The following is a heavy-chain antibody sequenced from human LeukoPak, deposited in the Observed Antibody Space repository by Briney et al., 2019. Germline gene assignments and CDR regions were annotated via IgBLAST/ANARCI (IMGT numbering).Heavy chain of an antibody. CDR1: GGSISGHY. V-gene: IGHV4-59*11. Sequence: SETLSPTCAVSGGSISGHYWSWIRQPPGKGLEWIGYIYYSGKTYYSPSLHSRVTISVDTSNNHFSLKLTSVTAADTAVYYCARLLDNDSSGDPDTFDMWGQGTMVTVSS. CDR3: ARLLDNDSSGDPDTFDM. CDR2: IYYSGKT. D-gene: IGHD3-22*01. J-gene: IGHJ3*02.